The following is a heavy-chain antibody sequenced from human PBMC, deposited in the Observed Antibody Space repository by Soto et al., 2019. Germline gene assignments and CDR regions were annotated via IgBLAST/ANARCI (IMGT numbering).Heavy chain of an antibody. J-gene: IGHJ4*02. Sequence: QVQLPESGGGVVLPGGSLRLSCEASGFTFNSYGMYWVRQAPGKGLDWVSHILYDGTKKYYADSVKGRFTISRDNSKNTLYLQMDRMRIEDTAVYFCVKDLAHMADHWGQGTLVIVSS. V-gene: IGHV3-30*18. CDR2: ILYDGTKK. CDR3: VKDLAHMADH. CDR1: GFTFNSYG.